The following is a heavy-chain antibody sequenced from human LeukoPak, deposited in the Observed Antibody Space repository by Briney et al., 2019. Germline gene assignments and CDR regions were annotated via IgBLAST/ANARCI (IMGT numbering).Heavy chain of an antibody. D-gene: IGHD7-27*01. CDR2: ISGSGGST. CDR1: GGSFSGYY. Sequence: ETLSLTCAVYGGSFSGYYWSWVRQAPGKGLEWVSAISGSGGSTYYADSVKGRFTISRDNSKNTLYLQMNSLRAEDTAVYYCAKGGPWGYWGQGTLVTVSS. V-gene: IGHV3-23*01. CDR3: AKGGPWGY. J-gene: IGHJ4*02.